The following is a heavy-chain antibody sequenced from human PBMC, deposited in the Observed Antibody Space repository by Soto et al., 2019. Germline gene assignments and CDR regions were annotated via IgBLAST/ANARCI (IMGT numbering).Heavy chain of an antibody. J-gene: IGHJ5*02. CDR2: MNPNSGNT. CDR1: GYTFTTYD. D-gene: IGHD6-13*01. V-gene: IGHV1-8*01. CDR3: ARERSAAGTGWFDP. Sequence: QVQLVQSGAEVKKPGASVKVSCKASGYTFTTYDINWVRQAPGQGLEWMGWMNPNSGNTGYAQKFQGRVTMTRNTSRSTAYMDLSSLRSEDTAVYYCARERSAAGTGWFDPWGQGTLVTVSS.